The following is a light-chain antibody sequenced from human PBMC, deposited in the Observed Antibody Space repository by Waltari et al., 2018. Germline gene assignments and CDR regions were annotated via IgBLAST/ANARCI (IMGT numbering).Light chain of an antibody. CDR3: QQVYSSPLT. CDR1: QGISSY. CDR2: TAS. V-gene: IGKV1-9*01. J-gene: IGKJ5*01. Sequence: IQLTQSPSPLSASVGDRVTITCRASQGISSYLAWYQQKPGKAPKLLIYTASTLQSGVPSRFSGSGSGTDFTLTISSLQPEDFATYYCQQVYSSPLTFGQGTRLEIK.